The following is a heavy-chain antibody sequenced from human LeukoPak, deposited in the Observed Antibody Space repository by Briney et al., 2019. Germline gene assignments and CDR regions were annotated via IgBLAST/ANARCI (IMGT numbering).Heavy chain of an antibody. V-gene: IGHV3-30*04. J-gene: IGHJ4*02. D-gene: IGHD3-22*01. CDR1: GFTFSSYA. Sequence: GGSLRLSCAASGFTFSSYAMHWVRQAPGKGLEWVAFISYDGSNKYYADSVKGRLTISRDNSKNTLYLQMNSLRAEDTAVYYCARAQAITVIVPSDYWGQGTLVTVSS. CDR3: ARAQAITVIVPSDY. CDR2: ISYDGSNK.